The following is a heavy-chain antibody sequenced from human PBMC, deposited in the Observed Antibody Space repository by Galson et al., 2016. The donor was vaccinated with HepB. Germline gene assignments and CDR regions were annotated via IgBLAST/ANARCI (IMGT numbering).Heavy chain of an antibody. CDR3: AIGQSSRLGDFSNPSNRYFSYMVV. V-gene: IGHV3-72*01. J-gene: IGHJ6*03. Sequence: SLRLSCADSGFTFSDHYMDWVRQAPGKGLEWVGRSRDKSNGYNSYYAATVKGRFTISRDDSGNSLYLQMSSLKSEVTAVYYCAIGQSSRLGDFSNPSNRYFSYMVVWGKGTMVTVSS. D-gene: IGHD3-16*02. CDR1: GFTFSDHY. CDR2: SRDKSNGYNS.